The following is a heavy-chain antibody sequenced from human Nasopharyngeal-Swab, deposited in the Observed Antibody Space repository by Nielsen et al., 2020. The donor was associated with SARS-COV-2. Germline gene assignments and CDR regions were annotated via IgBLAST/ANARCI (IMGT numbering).Heavy chain of an antibody. D-gene: IGHD2-2*01. J-gene: IGHJ6*02. Sequence: GGSLRLSCAASGFTFSSYAMSWVRQAPGKGPECVPAISGSGGSTYYADSVKGRFTISRDNSKNTLYLQMNSLRAEDTAVYYCAKDLNSEGYCSSTSCYVLDYYGMDVWGQGTTVTVSS. V-gene: IGHV3-23*01. CDR1: GFTFSSYA. CDR2: ISGSGGST. CDR3: AKDLNSEGYCSSTSCYVLDYYGMDV.